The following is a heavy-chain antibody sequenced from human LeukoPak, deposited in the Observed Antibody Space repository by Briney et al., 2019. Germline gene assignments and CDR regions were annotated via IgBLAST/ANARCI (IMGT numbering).Heavy chain of an antibody. CDR2: IYYSGST. CDR3: TRDPRGYFYDSSGYYYPD. V-gene: IGHV4-59*12. J-gene: IGHJ4*02. D-gene: IGHD3-22*01. Sequence: SETLSLTCTVSGGSISSYYWSWIRQPPGKGLEWIGYIYYSGSTNYNPSLKSRVTLSADKSKNQFSLKLSSVTAADTAVYYCTRDPRGYFYDSSGYYYPDWGQGTLVTVSS. CDR1: GGSISSYY.